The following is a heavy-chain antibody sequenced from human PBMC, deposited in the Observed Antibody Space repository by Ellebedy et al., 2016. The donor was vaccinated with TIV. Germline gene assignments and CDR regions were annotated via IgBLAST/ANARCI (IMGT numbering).Heavy chain of an antibody. Sequence: MPGGSLRLSCTVSGGSIRSFYWSWIRQPPGKGLEWIAYIHYSGSTNYNPSLKSRVTISVDTTKNQFSLNLRSVTAADTAVYYCAGWNWSYFDNWGQGTLVNVSP. D-gene: IGHD1-1*01. CDR2: IHYSGST. V-gene: IGHV4-59*08. CDR3: AGWNWSYFDN. J-gene: IGHJ4*02. CDR1: GGSIRSFY.